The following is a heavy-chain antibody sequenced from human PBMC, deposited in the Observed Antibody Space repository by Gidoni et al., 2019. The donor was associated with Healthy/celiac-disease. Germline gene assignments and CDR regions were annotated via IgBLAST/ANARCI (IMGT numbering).Heavy chain of an antibody. CDR3: ARDIVRYCSSTSCSVSRYYYYYMDV. J-gene: IGHJ6*03. V-gene: IGHV3-7*01. D-gene: IGHD2-2*01. CDR2: IKQAGREK. Sequence: EVQLVESGGGLVQPGGSLRLSCAASGFTFSSYWMSWVRQAPGKGLEWVANIKQAGREKYYVDSVKGRFTISRDNAKNSLYLQMNSLRAEDTAVYYCARDIVRYCSSTSCSVSRYYYYYMDVWGKGTTVTVSS. CDR1: GFTFSSYW.